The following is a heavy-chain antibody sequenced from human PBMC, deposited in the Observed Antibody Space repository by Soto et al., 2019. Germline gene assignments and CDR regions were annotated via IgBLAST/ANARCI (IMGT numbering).Heavy chain of an antibody. D-gene: IGHD6-19*01. V-gene: IGHV1-46*01. CDR2: INPSGGST. J-gene: IGHJ5*02. Sequence: ASLKVYCKTSGYTFTSYYMHCVRQTPGQGLEWMGIINPSGGSTSYAQKFQGRVTMTRDTSTSTVHMELSSLRSEDTAVYYCARVAVAGNNWFDAWGQGTLVTVSS. CDR1: GYTFTSYY. CDR3: ARVAVAGNNWFDA.